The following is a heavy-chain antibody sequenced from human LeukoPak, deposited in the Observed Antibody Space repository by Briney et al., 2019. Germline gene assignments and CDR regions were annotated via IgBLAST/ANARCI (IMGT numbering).Heavy chain of an antibody. V-gene: IGHV1-2*02. CDR2: INPNSGGT. CDR3: ARDPNYYGSGSYYNFNY. Sequence: ASVTVSCKASGYTFTTYYMHWMRQAPGQGPEWMGWINPNSGGTNYAQKFQGRVTMTRDTSISTAYMELSRLRSDDTAVYYCARDPNYYGSGSYYNFNYWGQGTLVTVSS. CDR1: GYTFTTYY. D-gene: IGHD3-10*01. J-gene: IGHJ4*02.